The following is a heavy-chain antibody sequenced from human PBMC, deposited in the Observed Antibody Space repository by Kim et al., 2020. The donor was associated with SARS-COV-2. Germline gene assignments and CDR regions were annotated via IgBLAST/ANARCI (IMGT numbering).Heavy chain of an antibody. CDR3: ARVRADMVRGVIAIYYFDY. Sequence: VSVKVSCKASGYTFTGYYMHWVRQAPGQGLEWMGWINPNSGGTNYAQKFQGWVTMTRDTSISTAYMELSRLRSDDTAVYYCARVRADMVRGVIAIYYFDYWGQGTLVTVSS. D-gene: IGHD3-10*01. V-gene: IGHV1-2*04. CDR1: GYTFTGYY. J-gene: IGHJ4*02. CDR2: INPNSGGT.